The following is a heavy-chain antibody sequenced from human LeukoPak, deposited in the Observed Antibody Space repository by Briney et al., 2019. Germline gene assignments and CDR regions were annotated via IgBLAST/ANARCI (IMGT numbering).Heavy chain of an antibody. CDR2: IKQDGSGK. J-gene: IGHJ3*02. V-gene: IGHV3-7*01. CDR1: GFTFSSYW. CDR3: ARDVTMVRGVTAFDI. Sequence: GGSLRLSCAASGFTFSSYWMSWVRQAPGKGLEWVANIKQDGSGKYYVDSVKGRFTISRDNAKNSLYLQMNSLRAEDTAVYYCARDVTMVRGVTAFDIWGQGTMVTVSS. D-gene: IGHD3-10*01.